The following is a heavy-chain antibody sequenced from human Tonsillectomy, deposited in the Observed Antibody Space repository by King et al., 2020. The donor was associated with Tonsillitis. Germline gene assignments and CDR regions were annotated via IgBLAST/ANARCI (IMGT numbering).Heavy chain of an antibody. J-gene: IGHJ4*02. Sequence: LVQSGAEVKVPGASVKVSCKASGYPFSTFGINWVLQAPGQGLEWMGWIDTYNGNTDYPQKLQGRVTMTSDTSTSTAYLELRSLTSDDTAVYYCERNRATIIACYCDCWGQGNLVTVSP. CDR2: IDTYNGNT. V-gene: IGHV1-18*01. CDR1: GYPFSTFG. CDR3: ERNRATIIACYCDC. D-gene: IGHD3-22*01.